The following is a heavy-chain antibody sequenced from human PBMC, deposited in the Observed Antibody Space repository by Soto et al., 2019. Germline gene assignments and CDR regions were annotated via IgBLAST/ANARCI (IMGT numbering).Heavy chain of an antibody. CDR3: ARDRGYSSSWYYFDY. CDR2: IWYDGSNK. Sequence: GESLKISCAASGFTFSSYGMHWVRQAPGKGLEWVAVIWYDGSNKYYADSVKCRFTISRDNSKNTLYLQMNSLRAEDTAVYYCARDRGYSSSWYYFDYWGQGTLVTVSS. CDR1: GFTFSSYG. V-gene: IGHV3-33*01. D-gene: IGHD6-13*01. J-gene: IGHJ4*02.